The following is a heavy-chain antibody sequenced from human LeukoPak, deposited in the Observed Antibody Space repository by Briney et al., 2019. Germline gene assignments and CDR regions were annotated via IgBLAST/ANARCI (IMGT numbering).Heavy chain of an antibody. CDR2: IYYSGST. CDR1: GGSISSYY. V-gene: IGHV4-59*08. J-gene: IGHJ4*02. CDR3: XXXXXDXXXXXGXNFDY. Sequence: SETLSLTCTVSGGSISSYYWSWIRQPPGKGLEWIGYIYYSGSTNYNPSLKSRVTISVDTSKNQFSLKLRSVTAAHTAVYYFXXXXXDXXXXXGXNFDYWGQGTLVTVSS.